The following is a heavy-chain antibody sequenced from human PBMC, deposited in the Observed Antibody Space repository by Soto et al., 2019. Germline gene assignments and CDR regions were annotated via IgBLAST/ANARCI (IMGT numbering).Heavy chain of an antibody. CDR3: AKDTLGYFDY. CDR2: INWDGSST. J-gene: IGHJ4*02. CDR1: GFTFNDYT. Sequence: QPGGSLRLSCAASGFTFNDYTMHWVRQAPGKGLEWVSLINWDGSSTYYADSVKGRFTTSRDNSNASLYLQMNSLRTEDTALYYCAKDTLGYFDYWGQGTPVTVSS. V-gene: IGHV3-43*01. D-gene: IGHD7-27*01.